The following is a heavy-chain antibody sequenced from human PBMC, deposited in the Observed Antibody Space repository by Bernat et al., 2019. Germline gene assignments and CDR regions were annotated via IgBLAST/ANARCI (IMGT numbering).Heavy chain of an antibody. Sequence: VQLVESGGGVVQPGRSLRLSCAGTGFTVTSNYMSWVRQAPGKGLEWVSVIYNDGRTRYADSVRGRFTISRDISKNTLYLEMNTLTAEDTAVYYCAKSESFHFDHWGQGTLVTVSS. CDR1: GFTVTSNY. CDR2: IYNDGRT. D-gene: IGHD1-26*01. J-gene: IGHJ4*02. V-gene: IGHV3-66*01. CDR3: AKSESFHFDH.